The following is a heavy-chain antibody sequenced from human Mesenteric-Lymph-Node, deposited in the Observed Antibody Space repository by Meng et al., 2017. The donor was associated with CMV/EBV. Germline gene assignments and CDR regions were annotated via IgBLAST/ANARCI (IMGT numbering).Heavy chain of an antibody. CDR2: IRDSTTSI. CDR3: AGDFDY. V-gene: IGHV3-48*04. J-gene: IGHJ4*02. CDR1: GFTFSDYS. Sequence: GGSLRLSCAASGFTFSDYSMNWVRQAPGKGLEWVSYIRDSTTSIYYADSVKGRFTISRDNPKNSLFLEMNNLRAEDTAVYYCAGDFDYWGQGTLVTVSS.